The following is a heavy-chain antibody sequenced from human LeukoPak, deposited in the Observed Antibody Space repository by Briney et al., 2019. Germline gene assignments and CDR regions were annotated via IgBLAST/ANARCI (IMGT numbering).Heavy chain of an antibody. CDR3: AIWSSGYYYYYMDV. J-gene: IGHJ6*03. Sequence: ASVKVSCKASGGTFSSYAISWVRQAPGQGLEWMGGIIPIFGTANYAQKFQGRVTITTDGSTSTAYMELSSLRSEDTAVYYCAIWSSGYYYYYMDVWGKGTTVTVSS. D-gene: IGHD3-3*01. CDR2: IIPIFGTA. V-gene: IGHV1-69*05. CDR1: GGTFSSYA.